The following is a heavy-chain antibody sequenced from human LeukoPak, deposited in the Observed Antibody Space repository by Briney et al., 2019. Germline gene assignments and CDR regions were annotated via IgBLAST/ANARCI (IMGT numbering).Heavy chain of an antibody. Sequence: GGSLRLSCVTSGLNVKNNYMFWVRQSPVKGLERVSIIYSGGNTFYADSVTCRFTISTDNSKTTPYLHITSLTAEHTGVYYCAREFDYGTLPGPYWGPGTLVIVSS. V-gene: IGHV3-53*01. CDR2: IYSGGNT. CDR3: AREFDYGTLPGPY. CDR1: GLNVKNNY. D-gene: IGHD3-9*01. J-gene: IGHJ4*02.